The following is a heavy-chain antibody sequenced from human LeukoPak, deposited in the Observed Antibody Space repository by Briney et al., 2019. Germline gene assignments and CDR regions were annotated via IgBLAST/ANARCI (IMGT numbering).Heavy chain of an antibody. D-gene: IGHD6-13*01. V-gene: IGHV4-59*02. CDR2: IYYNGSP. CDR1: GDSVNTYY. J-gene: IGHJ4*02. CDR3: ARDRRAAGSIFDF. Sequence: SETLSLTCTVSGDSVNTYYWSWIRQPPGKGLEWIGNIYYNGSPNYNPSLKSRVTISIDRSKNQFSLKLSSVTAADTAVYFCARDRRAAGSIFDFWGQGTLVTVSS.